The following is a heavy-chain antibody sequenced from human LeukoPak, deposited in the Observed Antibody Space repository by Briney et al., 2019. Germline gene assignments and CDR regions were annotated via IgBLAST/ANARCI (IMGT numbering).Heavy chain of an antibody. J-gene: IGHJ4*02. Sequence: GGSLRLSCAASGFTFSSYWMHWVRQAPGKGLVWVSRINSDGSSTSYADSVKGRFTISRDNAKNTLYLQMNSLRAEDTAVYYCARGGDYYDIDYWGQGTLVTVSS. V-gene: IGHV3-74*01. D-gene: IGHD4-17*01. CDR3: ARGGDYYDIDY. CDR1: GFTFSSYW. CDR2: INSDGSST.